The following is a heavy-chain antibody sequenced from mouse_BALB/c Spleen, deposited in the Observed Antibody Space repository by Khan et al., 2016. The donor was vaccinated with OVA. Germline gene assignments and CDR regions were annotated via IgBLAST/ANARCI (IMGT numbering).Heavy chain of an antibody. CDR3: ARKNDSDFDY. J-gene: IGHJ2*01. V-gene: IGHV1-20*02. CDR2: INPHIGET. CDR1: GYSFTGYF. Sequence: VQLQQSGPELVKPGASVKISCKASGYSFTGYFMNWVMQSHGKSLEWIGRINPHIGETFYNQKFKGKATLTVDESSTTAHMELRSLASEDSAVYDCARKNDSDFDYWGQGTTLTVSS.